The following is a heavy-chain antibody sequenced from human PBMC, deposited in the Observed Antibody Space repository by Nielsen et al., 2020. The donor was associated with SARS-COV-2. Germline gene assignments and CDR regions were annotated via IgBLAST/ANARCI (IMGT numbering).Heavy chain of an antibody. D-gene: IGHD1-26*01. J-gene: IGHJ3*02. CDR1: GYTFTGYY. CDR3: ATERYSGTPSAFDI. CDR2: INPNSGGT. Sequence: ASVKVSCKASGYTFTGYYMHWVRQAPGQGLEWMGRINPNSGGTNYAQKFQGRVTMTRDTSISTAYMELSRLRSDDTAVYYCATERYSGTPSAFDIWGQGTMVTVSS. V-gene: IGHV1-2*06.